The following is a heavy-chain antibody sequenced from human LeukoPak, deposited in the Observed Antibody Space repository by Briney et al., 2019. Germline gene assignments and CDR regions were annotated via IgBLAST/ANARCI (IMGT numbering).Heavy chain of an antibody. V-gene: IGHV4-59*08. J-gene: IGHJ5*02. CDR1: DGSISNYY. CDR3: ARNSAVATSRSWFDP. CDR2: AYYSGST. D-gene: IGHD6-19*01. Sequence: SETLSLTCSVFDGSISNYYWSWIRQPPGKGLEWIGYAYYSGSTSYNPSLESRVTISVDTSKNQFSLKLTAVTAADTAVYYCARNSAVATSRSWFDPWGQGTLVTVSS.